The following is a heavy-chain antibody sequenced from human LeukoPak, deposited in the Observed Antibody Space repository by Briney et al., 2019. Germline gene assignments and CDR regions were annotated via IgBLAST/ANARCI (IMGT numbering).Heavy chain of an antibody. V-gene: IGHV3-21*01. J-gene: IGHJ4*02. CDR1: GLTLSSYS. D-gene: IGHD3-3*01. CDR2: ISSSSSYI. CDR3: AREAYDFWSGYSGYYFDY. Sequence: PGGSLRLSCAASGLTLSSYSMNWVRQAPGKGLEWVSSISSSSSYIYYGDSVKRRFTISRDDAKNSLYLQMNSLRAEDTAVYYCAREAYDFWSGYSGYYFDYWGQGTLVTVSS.